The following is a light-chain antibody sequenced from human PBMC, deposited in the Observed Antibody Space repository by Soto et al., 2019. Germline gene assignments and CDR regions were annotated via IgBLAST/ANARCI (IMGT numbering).Light chain of an antibody. V-gene: IGKV3-15*01. J-gene: IGKJ1*01. CDR2: GAS. CDR3: QQYNNWART. Sequence: EIVMTQSPVTLFVSPGARATLSWRASPSVSINLAWYQQKPGQAPRLLIYGASSRATGIPATFSGSGSGTEFTLTISSLQSEDSAVYFCQQYNNWARTVGQGTKVEIK. CDR1: PSVSIN.